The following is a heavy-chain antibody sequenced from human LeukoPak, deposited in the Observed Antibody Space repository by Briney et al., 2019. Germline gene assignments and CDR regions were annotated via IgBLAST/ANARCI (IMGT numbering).Heavy chain of an antibody. V-gene: IGHV3-48*02. Sequence: GGSLRLSCAASGFTFSTYSMNWVRQALGRGLEWVSYISRSSDTIYYADSVKGRFTISRDNAKNSLYLQMNSLTDEDTAVYYCARDLTTLVRGLPLDYWGQGTLVTVSS. D-gene: IGHD3-10*01. CDR1: GFTFSTYS. J-gene: IGHJ4*02. CDR2: ISRSSDTI. CDR3: ARDLTTLVRGLPLDY.